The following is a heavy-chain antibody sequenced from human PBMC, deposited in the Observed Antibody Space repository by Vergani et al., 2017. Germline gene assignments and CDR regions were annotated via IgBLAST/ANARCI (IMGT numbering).Heavy chain of an antibody. J-gene: IGHJ6*02. D-gene: IGHD2-21*01. Sequence: QVQLVQSGAEVKKPGASVKVSCKASGYTFTSYDINWVRQATGQGLEWMGWMNPNSGNPGYAQKFQGRVTMTRNTSISTAYMEMSSLRSEDTAVYYCARGLLWWDHYGMDVWGQGTTVTVSS. CDR2: MNPNSGNP. CDR3: ARGLLWWDHYGMDV. V-gene: IGHV1-8*01. CDR1: GYTFTSYD.